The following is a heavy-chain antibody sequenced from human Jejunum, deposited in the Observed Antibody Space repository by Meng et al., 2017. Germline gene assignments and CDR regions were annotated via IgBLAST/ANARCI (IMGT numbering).Heavy chain of an antibody. D-gene: IGHD2-2*01. CDR3: ARGYCSRTSCQYYYGLDV. Sequence: GESLKISCEASGFTFSSHWMHWVRQAPGKGLVWVSRIDRDGNYITYADSVKGRFTISRDNAKNTLFLQLNSLRAEDTAVYYCARGYCSRTSCQYYYGLDVWGQGTTVTVS. CDR2: IDRDGNYI. CDR1: GFTFSSHW. V-gene: IGHV3-74*01. J-gene: IGHJ6*02.